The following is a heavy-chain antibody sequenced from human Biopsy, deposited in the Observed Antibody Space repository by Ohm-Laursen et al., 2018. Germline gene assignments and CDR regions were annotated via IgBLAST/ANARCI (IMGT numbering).Heavy chain of an antibody. CDR1: GGSISSDY. Sequence: GTLSLTCAVSGGSISSDYWGWIRQTPGKGLEWIGTVYYSGTTYDNPSLKNRVIISVDTSKNQFSLSLKTVTAADTAVYYCARHDLSDFWSGYPNFLDRWGQGTLVTVSS. CDR3: ARHDLSDFWSGYPNFLDR. J-gene: IGHJ5*02. D-gene: IGHD3-3*01. CDR2: VYYSGTT. V-gene: IGHV4-39*01.